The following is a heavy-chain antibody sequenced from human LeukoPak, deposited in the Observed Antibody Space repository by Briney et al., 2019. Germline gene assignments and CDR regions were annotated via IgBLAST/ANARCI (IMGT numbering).Heavy chain of an antibody. CDR3: ARGPNYVWGSYQYFDY. J-gene: IGHJ4*02. V-gene: IGHV4-30-4*01. CDR2: IYYTGRT. Sequence: SQTLSLTCIVSGGSISSGDFHWSWVRQPPGKGLEWIGYIYYTGRTYYNPSLKSRVLISVDTSRNQFSLRVSSVTAADTAMYFCARGPNYVWGSYQYFDYWGQGTLVTVSS. CDR1: GGSISSGDFH. D-gene: IGHD3-16*02.